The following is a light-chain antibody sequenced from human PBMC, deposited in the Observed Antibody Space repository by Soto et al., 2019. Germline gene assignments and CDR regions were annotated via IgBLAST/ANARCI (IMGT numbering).Light chain of an antibody. J-gene: IGKJ1*01. CDR3: QQYNDNWPT. CDR2: DVS. CDR1: QNISNY. Sequence: EIVLTQSPATLSLSPVKIASLSFMASQNISNYLIWYQQKPGQAPRLLIYDVSNRATGIPARFSGSGSGTDFTLTISRLEPEDFAVYYCQQYNDNWPTFGQGTKVDIK. V-gene: IGKV3-11*01.